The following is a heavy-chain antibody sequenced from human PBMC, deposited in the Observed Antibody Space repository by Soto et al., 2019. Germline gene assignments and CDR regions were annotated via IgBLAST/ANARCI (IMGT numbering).Heavy chain of an antibody. J-gene: IGHJ4*02. Sequence: EVRLLESGGGLVQPGGSVRLSCAASGFTFRSYAMSWVRQAPGKGLEWVSAVSGSGGTTYYADSVKGRFTISRDNSKNTVYLQMNSLRVEDTAVYYCAKWYYYDSRPRKYFDYWGQGTLVIVSS. V-gene: IGHV3-23*01. CDR2: VSGSGGTT. D-gene: IGHD3-22*01. CDR3: AKWYYYDSRPRKYFDY. CDR1: GFTFRSYA.